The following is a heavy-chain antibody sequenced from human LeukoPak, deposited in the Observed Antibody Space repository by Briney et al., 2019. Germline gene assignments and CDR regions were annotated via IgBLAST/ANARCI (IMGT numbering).Heavy chain of an antibody. J-gene: IGHJ6*03. CDR2: MNPNSGNT. CDR3: ARGPYSSSWGRLYYYYYYYMDV. V-gene: IGHV1-8*02. CDR1: GYIFTSRG. Sequence: ASVKVSCKASGYIFTSRGITWVRQAPGQGLEWMGWMNPNSGNTGYAQKFQGRVTMTRNTSISTAYMELSSLRSEDTAVYYCARGPYSSSWGRLYYYYYYYMDVWGKGTTVTVSS. D-gene: IGHD6-13*01.